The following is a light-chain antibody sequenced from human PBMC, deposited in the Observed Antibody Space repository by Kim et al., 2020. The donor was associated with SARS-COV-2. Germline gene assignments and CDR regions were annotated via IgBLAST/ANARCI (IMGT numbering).Light chain of an antibody. CDR2: RKS. Sequence: SSELTQDPAVSVALGQTVSITCQGDSLRRYSVSWYQQKPGQAPLLVIYRKSNRPSGIPDRFSGSSSGNTASLTITGAQAEDEADYYCNSRDTSGNHLYVFGTGTKVTVL. V-gene: IGLV3-19*01. CDR1: SLRRYS. CDR3: NSRDTSGNHLYV. J-gene: IGLJ1*01.